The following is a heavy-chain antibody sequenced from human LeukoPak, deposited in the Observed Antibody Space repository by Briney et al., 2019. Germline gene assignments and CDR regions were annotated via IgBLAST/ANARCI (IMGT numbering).Heavy chain of an antibody. V-gene: IGHV2-5*02. D-gene: IGHD2-15*01. J-gene: IGHJ4*02. CDR3: ARLNVEVVLDY. CDR2: IYWDDDK. CDR1: GFSLSPSGVG. Sequence: SGPTLVKPTQTLTLTCTFSGFSLSPSGVGVGWIRQPPGKALEWLALIYWDDDKRYSPSLKSRLTITQDTSKNQVVLTLTNMDSVDTATYYCARLNVEVVLDYWGQGTLVTVSS.